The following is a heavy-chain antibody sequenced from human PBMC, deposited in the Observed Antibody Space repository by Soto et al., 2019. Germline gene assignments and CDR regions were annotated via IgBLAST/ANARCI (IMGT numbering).Heavy chain of an antibody. V-gene: IGHV3-48*02. CDR3: ARDIRGCSGGSCYSPYDAFDI. CDR2: ISSSSSTI. Sequence: GSLRRAGAASGFTFSIYSMNWVRQAPGKGLEWVSYISSSSSTIYYADSVKGRFTISRDNAKNSLYLQMNSLRDEDTAVYYCARDIRGCSGGSCYSPYDAFDIWGQGTMVTVSS. D-gene: IGHD2-15*01. CDR1: GFTFSIYS. J-gene: IGHJ3*02.